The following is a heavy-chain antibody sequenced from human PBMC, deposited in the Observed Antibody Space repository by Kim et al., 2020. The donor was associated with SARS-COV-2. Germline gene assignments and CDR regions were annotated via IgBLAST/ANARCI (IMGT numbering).Heavy chain of an antibody. D-gene: IGHD6-13*01. V-gene: IGHV3-11*05. Sequence: TNYADSVKRRFTISRDNAKYSLYLEMNSLRAEDTAVYYCAKVSSTWSLTWGQGTLVTVSS. J-gene: IGHJ4*02. CDR2: T. CDR3: AKVSSTWSLT.